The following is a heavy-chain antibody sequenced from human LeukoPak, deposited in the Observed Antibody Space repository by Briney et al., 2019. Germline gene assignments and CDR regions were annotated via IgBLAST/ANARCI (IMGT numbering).Heavy chain of an antibody. J-gene: IGHJ5*02. CDR3: ARGGLYDYVWGSYRYRNWFDP. CDR2: INHSGST. D-gene: IGHD3-16*02. V-gene: IGHV4-34*01. CDR1: GGPFSGYY. Sequence: NPSETLSLTCAVYGGPFSGYYWSWIRQPPGKGLEWIGEINHSGSTNYNPSLKSRVTISVDTSKNQFSLKLSSVTAADTAVYYCARGGLYDYVWGSYRYRNWFDPWGQGTLVTVSS.